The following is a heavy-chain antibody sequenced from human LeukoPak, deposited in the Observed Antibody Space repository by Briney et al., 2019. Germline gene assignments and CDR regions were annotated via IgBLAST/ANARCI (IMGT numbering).Heavy chain of an antibody. J-gene: IGHJ5*02. V-gene: IGHV4-34*01. CDR1: GGSFSSYY. CDR2: INHSGST. CDR3: ARVSGSSPLDP. Sequence: SETLCLTCAVSGGSFSSYYWSWIRQPPGKGLEWIGEINHSGSTNYYPALKSRLTITVNASTNHSSLKLISMTAADTAADYYARVSGSSPLDPCGQGTLVTVSS. D-gene: IGHD6-13*01.